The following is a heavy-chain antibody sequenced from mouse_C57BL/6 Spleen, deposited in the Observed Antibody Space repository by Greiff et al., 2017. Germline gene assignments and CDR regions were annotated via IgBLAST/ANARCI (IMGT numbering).Heavy chain of an antibody. J-gene: IGHJ3*01. D-gene: IGHD1-1*01. CDR1: GFTFSDYG. Sequence: EVKVVESGGGLVKPGGSLTLSCAASGFTFSDYGMHWVRQAPEKGLEWVAYISSGSSTYYYADTVKGRFTISRDYAKNTLFLQMTSLRSEDTAMYYCSRPCCNYGACFAYWGHGTLVTVSA. CDR2: ISSGSSTY. CDR3: SRPCCNYGACFAY. V-gene: IGHV5-17*01.